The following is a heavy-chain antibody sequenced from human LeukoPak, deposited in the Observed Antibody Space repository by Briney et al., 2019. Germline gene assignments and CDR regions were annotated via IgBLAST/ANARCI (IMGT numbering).Heavy chain of an antibody. D-gene: IGHD1-26*01. Sequence: SVKVSCKASLGTFIRYVVSGVRQAPGEGGEWMGGVIPIFGTANYAQKFQGRVTITTDESTSTAYMELSSLRSEDTAVYYCARDVGATRWGFDYWGQGTLVTVSS. CDR1: LGTFIRYV. V-gene: IGHV1-69*05. CDR3: ARDVGATRWGFDY. CDR2: VIPIFGTA. J-gene: IGHJ4*02.